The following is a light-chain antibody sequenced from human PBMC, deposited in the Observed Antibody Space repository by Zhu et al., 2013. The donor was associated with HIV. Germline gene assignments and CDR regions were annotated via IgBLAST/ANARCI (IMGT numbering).Light chain of an antibody. Sequence: DIVMTQTPLSSPVTLGQPASISFRSSQSLVHSDGNTYLSWLQQRPGQPPRLLIYKVSKWVSGVPDRFSGSGAGTDFTLTISSLQAEDVAVYYCQQYYSTPYTFGQGTKLEIK. CDR3: QQYYSTPYT. V-gene: IGKV2-24*01. CDR2: KVS. J-gene: IGKJ2*01. CDR1: QSLVHSDGNTY.